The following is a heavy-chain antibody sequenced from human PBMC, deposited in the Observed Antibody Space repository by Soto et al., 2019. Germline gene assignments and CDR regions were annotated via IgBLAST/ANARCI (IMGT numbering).Heavy chain of an antibody. D-gene: IGHD6-13*01. CDR3: AKCFAGLRSFPDY. CDR1: GYSISSSNW. V-gene: IGHV4-28*01. J-gene: IGHJ4*02. Sequence: PSETLSLTCAVSGYSISSSNWWGWIRQPPGKGLEWIGYIYYSGSTDYNPSLKGRVTMSVDTSKNQFSLKLTSVTAVDTAVYYCAKCFAGLRSFPDYWGQGTLVTVSS. CDR2: IYYSGST.